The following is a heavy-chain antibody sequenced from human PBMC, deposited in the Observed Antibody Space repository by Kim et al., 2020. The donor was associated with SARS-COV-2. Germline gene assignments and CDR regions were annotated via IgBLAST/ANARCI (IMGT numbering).Heavy chain of an antibody. Sequence: YHPRSVKGQSTISRDNSKNPLYLQMNSLRAEDTAVYYCARDRYKRYFDYWGQGTLVTVSS. CDR3: ARDRYKRYFDY. J-gene: IGHJ4*02. D-gene: IGHD3-9*01. V-gene: IGHV3-30*01.